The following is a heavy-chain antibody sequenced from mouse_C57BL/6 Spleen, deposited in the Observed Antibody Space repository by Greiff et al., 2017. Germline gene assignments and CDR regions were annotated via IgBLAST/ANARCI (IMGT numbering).Heavy chain of an antibody. CDR3: ARGVTTGYYAMDY. J-gene: IGHJ4*01. CDR1: GYTFTSYW. V-gene: IGHV1-7*01. D-gene: IGHD2-2*01. Sequence: QVQLKQSGAELAKPGASVKLSCKASGYTFTSYWMHWVKQRPGQGLEWIGYINPSSGYTKYNQKFKDKATLTADKSSSTAYMQLSSLTYEDSAVYYCARGVTTGYYAMDYWGQGTSVTVSS. CDR2: INPSSGYT.